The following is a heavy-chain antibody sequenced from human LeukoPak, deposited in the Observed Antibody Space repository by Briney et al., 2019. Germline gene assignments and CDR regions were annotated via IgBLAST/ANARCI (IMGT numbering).Heavy chain of an antibody. CDR2: ISNSGSVT. J-gene: IGHJ4*02. V-gene: IGHV3-23*01. Sequence: GGPLTLSCAVSGFIFSNYAMSWLRQAPGKGLEWVSAISNSGSVTYYADSVKGRFSISRDNYKNMVYLKMNSLRTDDTAVYYCGVADVLQWSSDEGNWGQGTLVTVSS. CDR1: GFIFSNYA. D-gene: IGHD3-3*01. CDR3: GVADVLQWSSDEGN.